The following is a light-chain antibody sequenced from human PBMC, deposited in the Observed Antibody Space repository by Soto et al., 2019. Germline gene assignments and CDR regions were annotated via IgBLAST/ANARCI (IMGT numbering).Light chain of an antibody. J-gene: IGKJ5*01. Sequence: GDRVTITCRASQSIGIYLNWYQQEPGKAPKLLIYAASTLQSGVPSRFSGSGSGTDFTLTINSLQPEDFATYSCQQSYSTPITFGQGTRLEIK. V-gene: IGKV1-39*01. CDR3: QQSYSTPIT. CDR1: QSIGIY. CDR2: AAS.